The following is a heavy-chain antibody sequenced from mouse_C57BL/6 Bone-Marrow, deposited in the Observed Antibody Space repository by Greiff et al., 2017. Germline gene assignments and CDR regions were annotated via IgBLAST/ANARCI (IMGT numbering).Heavy chain of an antibody. J-gene: IGHJ2*01. CDR3: ARHYYGSSLYFDY. CDR2: INSDGGST. CDR1: EYDFPSHD. D-gene: IGHD1-1*01. Sequence: EVKVVESGGGLVQPGESLKLSCESNEYDFPSHDLSWVRKTPEKRLELVAAINSDGGSTYYPDTMERRFIISRDNTKKTLYQQMSRLRSEDTALYYCARHYYGSSLYFDYWGQGTTLTVSS. V-gene: IGHV5-2*01.